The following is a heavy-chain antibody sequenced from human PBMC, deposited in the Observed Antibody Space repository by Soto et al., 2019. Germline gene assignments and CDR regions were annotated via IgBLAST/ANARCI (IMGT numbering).Heavy chain of an antibody. CDR2: INWDSGKI. D-gene: IGHD2-8*01. V-gene: IGHV3-9*01. J-gene: IGHJ3*02. Sequence: PGGSLRLSCAASGFSVDYYAMHWVRQGPGKGLEWVSGINWDSGKIGYADSVKGRFTISRDSAKNSLFLQMSGLRADDTALYYCVKDYGRHSGDGMHIWGQGTKVTVSS. CDR3: VKDYGRHSGDGMHI. CDR1: GFSVDYYA.